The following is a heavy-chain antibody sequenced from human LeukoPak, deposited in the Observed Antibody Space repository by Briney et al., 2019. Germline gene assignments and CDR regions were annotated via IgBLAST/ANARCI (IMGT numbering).Heavy chain of an antibody. Sequence: GGSLRLSCTASGFIFSGSWMAWIRQAPGKGLEWVAIIKKDGSEKYYVDSMKGRFTISRDNAKDSLFLQMNSLRAEDTAIYYCTTDTWYSAGHWGQGTLVTVSS. J-gene: IGHJ4*02. V-gene: IGHV3-7*03. CDR1: GFIFSGSW. CDR2: IKKDGSEK. D-gene: IGHD2-15*01. CDR3: TTDTWYSAGH.